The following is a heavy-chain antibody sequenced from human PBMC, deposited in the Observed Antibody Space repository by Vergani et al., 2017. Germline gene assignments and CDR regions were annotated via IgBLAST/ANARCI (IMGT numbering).Heavy chain of an antibody. J-gene: IGHJ4*02. D-gene: IGHD6-13*01. CDR2: ISTSGST. Sequence: QVQLQESGPGLVKPSQTLSLTCTVSGGSISSGSYYWSWLRQPAGKGLEWIGRISTSGSTNYNPSLKSRVTISLDTSKNQFSLKLNSLTAADTAVYYCARAAAAALDDGGQGTLVTVSS. CDR3: ARAAAAALDD. V-gene: IGHV4-61*02. CDR1: GGSISSGSYY.